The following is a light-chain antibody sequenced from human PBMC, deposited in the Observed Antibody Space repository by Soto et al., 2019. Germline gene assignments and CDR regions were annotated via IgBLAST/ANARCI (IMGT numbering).Light chain of an antibody. CDR3: QQYNNWRSYT. CDR1: QSISSN. Sequence: EIVMTQSPATLSVSLGERATLSCRASQSISSNLAWYQQKPGQAPRLLIYGASTRATGIPDRFSGSGSGTDFTPTISSLQSEDFAVYFCQQYNNWRSYTFGQGTKVDIK. J-gene: IGKJ2*01. CDR2: GAS. V-gene: IGKV3-15*01.